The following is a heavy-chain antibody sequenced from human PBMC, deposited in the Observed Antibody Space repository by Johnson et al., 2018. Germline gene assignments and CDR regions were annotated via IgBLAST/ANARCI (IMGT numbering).Heavy chain of an antibody. CDR3: ARPLGNRVYDAFDI. D-gene: IGHD7-27*01. V-gene: IGHV4-59*01. Sequence: QVQLQESGPGLVKPSETLSLTCTVSGGSISSYYWSWIRQPPGKGLEWMGYIYYSGSTNYNPSLKSRVTRTADTSKNQLSLKLSSVTAADTAVYYCARPLGNRVYDAFDIWGQGTMVTVSS. CDR1: GGSISSYY. J-gene: IGHJ3*02. CDR2: IYYSGST.